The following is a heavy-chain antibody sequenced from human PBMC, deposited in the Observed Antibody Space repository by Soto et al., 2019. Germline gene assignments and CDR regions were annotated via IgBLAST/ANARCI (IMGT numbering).Heavy chain of an antibody. CDR1: GGSISSGGYS. V-gene: IGHV4-30-2*01. J-gene: IGHJ5*02. Sequence: QLQLQESGSGLVKPSQTLSLTCAVSGGSISSGGYSWSWIRQPPGKGLEWIGYIYHSGSTYYNPSPTSRVTISVDRSKNQFSLKLSSVTAADTAVDYCARVWGGSNGFDPWGQGTLVTVSS. CDR2: IYHSGST. CDR3: ARVWGGSNGFDP. D-gene: IGHD3-16*01.